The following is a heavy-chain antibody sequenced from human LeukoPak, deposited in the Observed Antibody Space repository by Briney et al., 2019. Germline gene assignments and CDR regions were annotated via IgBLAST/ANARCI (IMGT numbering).Heavy chain of an antibody. D-gene: IGHD2-2*01. CDR1: GYSISSGYY. J-gene: IGHJ3*02. V-gene: IGHV4-38-2*01. CDR3: AKHIVVVPAAILVDAFDI. Sequence: PSETLSLTCAVSGYSISSGYYWGWIRQPPGKGLEWIGSIYHSGSTYYNPSLKSRVTISVDTSKNQLSLKLSSVTAADTAEYYCAKHIVVVPAAILVDAFDIWGQGTMVTVSS. CDR2: IYHSGST.